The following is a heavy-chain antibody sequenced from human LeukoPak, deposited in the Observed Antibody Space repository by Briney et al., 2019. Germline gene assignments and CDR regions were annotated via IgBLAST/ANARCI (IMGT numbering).Heavy chain of an antibody. D-gene: IGHD2-8*01. CDR2: INPNSGVT. J-gene: IGHJ3*02. Sequence: ASVKVSCKASGYTFTSYDINWVRQATGQGLEWMGWINPNSGVTNYAQEFQGRVTMTRDTSINTAYMELSRLRSDDTAVYYCARDRVYAGCHGLSCDDAFDIWGQGTMVTVSS. CDR3: ARDRVYAGCHGLSCDDAFDI. CDR1: GYTFTSYD. V-gene: IGHV1-2*02.